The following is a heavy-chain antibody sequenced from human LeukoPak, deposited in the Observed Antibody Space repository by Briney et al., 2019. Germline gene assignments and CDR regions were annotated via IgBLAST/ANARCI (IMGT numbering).Heavy chain of an antibody. J-gene: IGHJ4*02. V-gene: IGHV4-59*12. CDR3: ARDGELAHFDY. CDR1: GGSISSYY. D-gene: IGHD6-13*01. Sequence: PSETLSLTCTVSGGSISSYYWSWIRQPPGKGLEWIGYIYYSGSTYYNPSLKSRVTISVDTSKNQFSLKLSSVTAADTAVYYCARDGELAHFDYWGQGTLVTVSS. CDR2: IYYSGST.